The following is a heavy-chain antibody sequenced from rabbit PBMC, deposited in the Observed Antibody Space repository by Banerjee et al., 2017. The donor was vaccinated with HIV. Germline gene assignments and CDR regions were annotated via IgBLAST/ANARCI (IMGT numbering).Heavy chain of an antibody. CDR2: IRISDGNT. CDR3: ARTTASAWGRYFNL. J-gene: IGHJ4*01. CDR1: GFSFSSSYY. V-gene: IGHV1S45*01. Sequence: QEQLVESGGGLVQPEGSLTLTCTASGFSFSSSYYMCWVRQAPGKGLEWIACIRISDGNTYYASWAKGRFTISKTSSTVDLKMTSLTAADTATYFCARTTASAWGRYFNLWGQGTLVTVS. D-gene: IGHD4-1*01.